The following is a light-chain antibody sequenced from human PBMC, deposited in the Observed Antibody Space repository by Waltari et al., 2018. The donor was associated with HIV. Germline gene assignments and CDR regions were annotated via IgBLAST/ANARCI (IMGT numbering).Light chain of an antibody. V-gene: IGKV1-12*01. Sequence: DIQMTQSPSSVSASVGDRVTIICRASQDIGNWLAWYQQKPGKAPNLLIYSAARMKSGVSSRFRGSGSGTDFTLTVSDLQPEDFGTFYCQQTNGFPYTFGQGTKLEIK. J-gene: IGKJ2*01. CDR2: SAA. CDR1: QDIGNW. CDR3: QQTNGFPYT.